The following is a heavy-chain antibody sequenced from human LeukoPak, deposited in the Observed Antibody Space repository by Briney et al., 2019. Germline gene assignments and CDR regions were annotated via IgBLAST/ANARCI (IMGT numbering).Heavy chain of an antibody. Sequence: GGSLRLSCAASGFTFRTYEMNWVRQAPGKGLEWLSYISSSGSTIYQADAVKGRFTISRDNSKNTLYLQMSSLRAEDTAVYYCAKEAVDYDILTGYYTTGYFDYWGQGTLVTVSS. CDR3: AKEAVDYDILTGYYTTGYFDY. D-gene: IGHD3-9*01. CDR2: ISSSGSTI. V-gene: IGHV3-48*03. J-gene: IGHJ4*02. CDR1: GFTFRTYE.